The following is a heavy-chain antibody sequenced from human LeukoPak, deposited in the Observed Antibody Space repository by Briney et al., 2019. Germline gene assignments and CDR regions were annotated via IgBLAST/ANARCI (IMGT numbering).Heavy chain of an antibody. Sequence: PGESLKISCKGSGYSFTSYWIGWVRQMPGKGLEWMGIIYPGDSDTRYSPSFQGQVTISADKSISTAYLQWSSLKASDTAMYYCARCGSSGYYLARDDDAFDIWGQGTMVTVSS. CDR3: ARCGSSGYYLARDDDAFDI. CDR1: GYSFTSYW. V-gene: IGHV5-51*01. D-gene: IGHD3-22*01. J-gene: IGHJ3*02. CDR2: IYPGDSDT.